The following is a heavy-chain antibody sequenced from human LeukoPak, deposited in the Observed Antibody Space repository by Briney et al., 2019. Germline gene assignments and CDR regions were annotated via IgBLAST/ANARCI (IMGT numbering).Heavy chain of an antibody. J-gene: IGHJ4*02. D-gene: IGHD6-13*01. CDR1: GGSISSSSYY. CDR3: ARVGIAVTTSFFDY. V-gene: IGHV4-39*07. CDR2: IYYSGST. Sequence: SETLSLTCTVSGGSISSSSYYWGWIRQPPGKGLEWIGSIYYSGSTYYNPPLKSRVTISVDTSKNQFSLKLSSVAAADTAVYYCARVGIAVTTSFFDYWGQGTLVTVSS.